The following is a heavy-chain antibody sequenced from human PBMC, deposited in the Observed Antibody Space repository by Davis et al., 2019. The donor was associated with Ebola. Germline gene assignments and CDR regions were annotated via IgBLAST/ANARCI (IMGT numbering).Heavy chain of an antibody. D-gene: IGHD2-21*02. CDR1: GFTFNNYA. J-gene: IGHJ3*02. CDR3: ARRDFDGGDPDDAFDM. Sequence: GESLKISCAASGFTFNNYAMSWVRQAPGKGLEWVSAISGSGGRTYYADSVKGRFTISRDNSKNTLYLQMNSLRAEDTAVYYCARRDFDGGDPDDAFDMWGQGTMVTVSS. CDR2: ISGSGGRT. V-gene: IGHV3-23*01.